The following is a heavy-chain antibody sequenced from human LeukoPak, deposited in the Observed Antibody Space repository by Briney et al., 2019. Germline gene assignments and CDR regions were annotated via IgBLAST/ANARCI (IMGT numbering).Heavy chain of an antibody. CDR1: GGSFSGYY. CDR2: INHSGRT. D-gene: IGHD2-2*01. J-gene: IGHJ4*02. CDR3: ARVGGYCSSTSCHPPKGYRIRNDY. Sequence: PSASLSLTCAVDGGSFSGYYWSWVRQPPGEGLGWVGVINHSGRTNYNPSLKGGVTISVDTSKNRFSLKLSSVTAADTAVYYCARVGGYCSSTSCHPPKGYRIRNDYWGQGTLVTVSS. V-gene: IGHV4-34*01.